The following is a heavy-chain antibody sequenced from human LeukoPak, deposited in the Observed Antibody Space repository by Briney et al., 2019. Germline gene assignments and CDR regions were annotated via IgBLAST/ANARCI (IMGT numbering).Heavy chain of an antibody. Sequence: GGSLRLSCAASGFTFSSHWMSWVRQAPGKGPECEANIKPDGSDKYYVDSMKGRFTISRDNAKNSLYLQMNNLRAEDTAVYYCAREGFPPGVLHWGQGTLVTVSS. V-gene: IGHV3-7*01. CDR1: GFTFSSHW. CDR3: AREGFPPGVLH. CDR2: IKPDGSDK. D-gene: IGHD2-2*01. J-gene: IGHJ1*01.